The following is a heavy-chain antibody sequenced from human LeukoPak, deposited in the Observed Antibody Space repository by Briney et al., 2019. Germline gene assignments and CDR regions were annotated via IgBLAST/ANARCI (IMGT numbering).Heavy chain of an antibody. J-gene: IGHJ4*02. CDR1: GGSFSGYY. V-gene: IGHV4-34*01. Sequence: SETLSLTGAVYGGSFSGYYWSWIRQPPGKGLEWIGEINHSGSTNYNPSLKSRVTISVDTSKNQFSLKLSSVTAADTAVYYCARATPVDYFDYWGQGTLVTVSS. CDR2: INHSGST. CDR3: ARATPVDYFDY.